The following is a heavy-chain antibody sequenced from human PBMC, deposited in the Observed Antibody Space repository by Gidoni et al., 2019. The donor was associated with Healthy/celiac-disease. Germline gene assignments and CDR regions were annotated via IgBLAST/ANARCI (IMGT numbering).Heavy chain of an antibody. CDR3: ARSYYTSPGGIAPAARASPFDY. V-gene: IGHV4-59*01. D-gene: IGHD2-2*01. CDR2: IYYSGST. CDR1: GGSISSYY. Sequence: QVQLQESGPGLVKPSETLSLTCTVSGGSISSYYWSWIRQPPGKGLEWIGYIYYSGSTNYNPSLKSRVTISVDTSKNQFSLKLSSVTAADTAVYYCARSYYTSPGGIAPAARASPFDYWGQGTLVTVSS. J-gene: IGHJ4*02.